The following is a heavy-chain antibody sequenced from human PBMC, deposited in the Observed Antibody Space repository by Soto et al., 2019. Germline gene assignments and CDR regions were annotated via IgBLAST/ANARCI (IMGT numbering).Heavy chain of an antibody. D-gene: IGHD3-3*01. Sequence: ASVKVSCKASGYIFTDYYMHWVRQAPGQELGWMGRINPNSGGTNYAQKFQGRVTMTRDTSMSTAYMELSSLRSEDTAVYYCARPHYDFWSGNPPADYYYMDVWGKGTTVTVSS. J-gene: IGHJ6*03. CDR3: ARPHYDFWSGNPPADYYYMDV. CDR2: INPNSGGT. V-gene: IGHV1-2*06. CDR1: GYIFTDYY.